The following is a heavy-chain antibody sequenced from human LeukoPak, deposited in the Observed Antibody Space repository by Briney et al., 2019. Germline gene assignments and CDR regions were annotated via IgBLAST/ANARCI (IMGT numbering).Heavy chain of an antibody. CDR2: ISFDGTNK. V-gene: IGHV3-30-3*01. CDR3: ARAPTPMTTVTTLGH. Sequence: PGGSLRLSCAASGFTFSSYTMHWVRQAPGKGLEWVAVISFDGTNKYYADSVKGRFTISRDNSKNTLYLQMNSLRPEDTAVYYCARAPTPMTTVTTLGHWGQGTLVTVSS. CDR1: GFTFSSYT. D-gene: IGHD4-17*01. J-gene: IGHJ5*02.